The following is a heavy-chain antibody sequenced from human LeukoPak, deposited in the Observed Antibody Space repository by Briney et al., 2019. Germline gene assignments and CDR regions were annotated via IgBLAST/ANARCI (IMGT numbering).Heavy chain of an antibody. J-gene: IGHJ4*02. CDR2: IYHSGST. Sequence: ASQTLSLTCAVSGGSISSGGYSWSWIRQPPGKGLEWIGYIYHSGSTYYNPSLKSRVTISVDRSKNQFSLKLSSVTAADTAVYYCARGGYCSGGSCYDFDYWGQGTLVTVSS. V-gene: IGHV4-30-2*01. CDR3: ARGGYCSGGSCYDFDY. CDR1: GGSISSGGYS. D-gene: IGHD2-15*01.